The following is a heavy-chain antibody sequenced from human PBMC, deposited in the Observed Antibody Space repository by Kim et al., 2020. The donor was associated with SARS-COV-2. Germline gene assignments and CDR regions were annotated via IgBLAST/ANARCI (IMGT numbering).Heavy chain of an antibody. CDR2: INHSGGT. CDR3: SKGAPMIVVIITQTFDY. V-gene: IGHV4-34*01. J-gene: IGHJ4*02. D-gene: IGHD3-22*01. Sequence: SETLSLTCTVSGGSLTGYYWSWIRQPPGKGMEWIGEINHSGGTKYNPSSKSRVTMSVDTSRNEFSLKLRSVTAADTAVYYCSKGAPMIVVIITQTFDYWGRGSLVTVSS. CDR1: GGSLTGYY.